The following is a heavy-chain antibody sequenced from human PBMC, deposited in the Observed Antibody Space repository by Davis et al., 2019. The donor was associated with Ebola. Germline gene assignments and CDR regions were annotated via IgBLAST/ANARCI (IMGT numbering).Heavy chain of an antibody. V-gene: IGHV3-74*01. CDR3: AREGELWITFPDY. CDR2: INGDGSST. D-gene: IGHD3-16*01. CDR1: GFTFSNHW. J-gene: IGHJ4*02. Sequence: GESLKISCAASGFTFSNHWMHWVRQAPGKGLVWVSRINGDGSSTSYADSVKGRFTISRDNAKNTLYLQNNSLRVEDTAVYYCAREGELWITFPDYWGQGTLVTVSS.